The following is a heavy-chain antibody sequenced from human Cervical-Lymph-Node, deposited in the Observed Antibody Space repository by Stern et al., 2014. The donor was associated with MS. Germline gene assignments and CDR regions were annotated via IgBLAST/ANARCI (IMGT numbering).Heavy chain of an antibody. V-gene: IGHV3-33*01. CDR3: ARDRHDLGYCSGGSCYLPDY. CDR2: IWYDGSNN. J-gene: IGHJ4*02. D-gene: IGHD2-15*01. Sequence: VQLVESVGGVVQPGRSLRLSCAASGFTFSSYGMHWVRQAPGKGLEWVAVIWYDGSNNYYADSVKGRFTISRDNSKNTLYLQMNSLRAEDTAVYYCARDRHDLGYCSGGSCYLPDYWGQGTLVTVSS. CDR1: GFTFSSYG.